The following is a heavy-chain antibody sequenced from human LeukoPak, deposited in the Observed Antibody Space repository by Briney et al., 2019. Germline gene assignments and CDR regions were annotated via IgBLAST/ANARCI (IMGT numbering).Heavy chain of an antibody. CDR1: GYSLISYY. J-gene: IGHJ4*02. V-gene: IGHV1-46*01. CDR2: INPNGGST. CDR3: AGTLEGTLKRNGGWNGDGDY. Sequence: ASVKVSCKASGYSLISYYMHWVRQAPGQGLEWMGIINPNGGSTSYAQKFQDRITVTRDTSTSTVYMELSSLRSEDTAVYYCAGTLEGTLKRNGGWNGDGDYWGQRTLVTVSS. D-gene: IGHD1-1*01.